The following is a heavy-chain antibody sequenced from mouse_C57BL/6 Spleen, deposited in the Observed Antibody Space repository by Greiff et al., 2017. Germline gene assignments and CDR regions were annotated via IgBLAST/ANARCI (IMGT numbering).Heavy chain of an antibody. V-gene: IGHV5-2*01. D-gene: IGHD4-1*01. CDR2: INSDGGST. CDR1: EYEFPSHD. J-gene: IGHJ3*01. Sequence: EVKVVESGGGLVQPGESLKLSCESNEYEFPSHDMSWVRKTPEKRLELVAAINSDGGSTYYPDTMERRFIISRDNTKKTLYLQRSSLRSEDTALYYCARHEGNWDESWFAYWGQGTLVTVSA. CDR3: ARHEGNWDESWFAY.